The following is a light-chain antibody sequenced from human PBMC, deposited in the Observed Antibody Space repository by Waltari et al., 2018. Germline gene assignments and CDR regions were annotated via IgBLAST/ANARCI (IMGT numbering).Light chain of an antibody. J-gene: IGLJ3*02. CDR2: DVN. CDR1: SSDVGAYNY. V-gene: IGLV2-11*01. CDR3: CSYAGTYTWV. Sequence: QSALTQPRSVSGSPGQSVAISCTGTSSDVGAYNYVSWYQQHPGKAPKLMIFDVNKRPSGVPDRFSGSTSGNTASLTISGLQAEDETDYYCCSYAGTYTWVFGGGTKLTVL.